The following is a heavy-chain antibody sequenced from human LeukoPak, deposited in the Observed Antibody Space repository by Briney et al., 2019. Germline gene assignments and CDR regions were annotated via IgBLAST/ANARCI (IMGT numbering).Heavy chain of an antibody. CDR1: GFTFSSYA. CDR2: ISGSGGST. CDR3: AKDLVAADRFYYYYYGMDV. Sequence: EGSLRLSCAASGFTFSSYAMSWVRQAPGKGLEWVSAISGSGGSTYYADSVKGRFTISRDNSKNTLYLQMNSLRAEDTAVYYCAKDLVAADRFYYYYYGMDVWGQGTTVTVSS. J-gene: IGHJ6*02. D-gene: IGHD2-15*01. V-gene: IGHV3-23*01.